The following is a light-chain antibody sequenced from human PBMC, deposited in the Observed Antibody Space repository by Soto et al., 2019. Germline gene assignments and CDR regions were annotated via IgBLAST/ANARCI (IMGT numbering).Light chain of an antibody. Sequence: QSALTQPASVSGSPGQSVTISCTGSSSDIGRYKFVSWYQQHPGKAPRLIIYEVSNRPSAISNRFSGSRSGNTASLIISGLQADDEADYYCTSYTPGSQSSSTFYVFGTGTKVTVL. CDR3: TSYTPGSQSSSTFYV. CDR2: EVS. V-gene: IGLV2-14*01. J-gene: IGLJ1*01. CDR1: SSDIGRYKF.